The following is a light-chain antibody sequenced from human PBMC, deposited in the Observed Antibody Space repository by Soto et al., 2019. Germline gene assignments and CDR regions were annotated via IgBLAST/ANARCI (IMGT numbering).Light chain of an antibody. J-gene: IGLJ1*01. CDR1: SSDVGSYNR. V-gene: IGLV2-18*01. Sequence: ALTQPPSVSGSPGQSVTNSCTGTSSDVGSYNRVSWYQQPPGTAPKLMIYEVSNRPSGVPDRFSGSKSGNTASLTISGLQAEDEADYYCSLYTSSSTYVFGTGTKLTVL. CDR3: SLYTSSSTYV. CDR2: EVS.